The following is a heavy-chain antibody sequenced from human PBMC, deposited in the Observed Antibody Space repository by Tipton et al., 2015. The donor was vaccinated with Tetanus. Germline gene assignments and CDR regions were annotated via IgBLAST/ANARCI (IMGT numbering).Heavy chain of an antibody. CDR3: ARVKGTYNHYGLDV. Sequence: TLSLTCTVSGASMKSGSFYWGWIRQHPGKGLEWIGYIYDSGSTYYNPSLKSRVTISEDRSKNQISLRLRSVTAADTAVYYCARVKGTYNHYGLDVWGQGTTVTVAS. J-gene: IGHJ6*02. V-gene: IGHV4-30-2*01. CDR1: GASMKSGSFY. D-gene: IGHD3-10*01. CDR2: IYDSGST.